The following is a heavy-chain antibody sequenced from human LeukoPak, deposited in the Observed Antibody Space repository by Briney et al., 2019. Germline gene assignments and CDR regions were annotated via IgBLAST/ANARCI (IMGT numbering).Heavy chain of an antibody. CDR2: INPNSGGT. J-gene: IGHJ4*02. CDR1: GYTFSGHY. D-gene: IGHD1-26*01. CDR3: ATSYSGSLNFDY. V-gene: IGHV1-2*02. Sequence: ASVKVSCKASGYTFSGHYIHWVRQAPGQGLEWMGWINPNSGGTNYAQKFQGRVTMTRDTSISTAYMELRSLRSEDTAVYYCATSYSGSLNFDYWGQGTLVSVSS.